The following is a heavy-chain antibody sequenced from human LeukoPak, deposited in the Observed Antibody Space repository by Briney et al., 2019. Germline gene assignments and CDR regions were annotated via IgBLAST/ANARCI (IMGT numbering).Heavy chain of an antibody. J-gene: IGHJ5*02. D-gene: IGHD2-2*01. CDR1: GGTFSSYA. CDR2: IIPIFGTA. Sequence: VASVKVSCKASGGTFSSYAISWVRQAPGQGLEWMGGIIPIFGTANYAQKCQGRVTITTDESTSTAYMELSSLRSEDTAVYYCARGVWGYCSSTSCPNWFDPWGQGTLVTVSS. V-gene: IGHV1-69*05. CDR3: ARGVWGYCSSTSCPNWFDP.